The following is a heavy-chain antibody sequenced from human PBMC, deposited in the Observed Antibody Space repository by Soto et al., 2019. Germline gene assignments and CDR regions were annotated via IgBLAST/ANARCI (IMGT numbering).Heavy chain of an antibody. V-gene: IGHV1-2*04. Sequence: ASVKVSCKASGYTFTGYYMHWVRQAPGQGLEWMGWINPNSGGTNYAQKFQGWVTMTRDTSISTAYMELSRLRSDDTAVYYCARAGVRSSYLLSYLDYWGQGTLVTVSS. D-gene: IGHD6-6*01. CDR1: GYTFTGYY. CDR3: ARAGVRSSYLLSYLDY. CDR2: INPNSGGT. J-gene: IGHJ4*02.